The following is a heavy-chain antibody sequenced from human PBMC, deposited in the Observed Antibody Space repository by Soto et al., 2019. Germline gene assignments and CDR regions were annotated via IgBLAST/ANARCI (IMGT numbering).Heavy chain of an antibody. V-gene: IGHV1-2*02. CDR2: VNPTSGAT. Sequence: QVQLMQSGPEVRKPGSSVKVSCKASGYTFTTSYMHWVRQAPGQGLEWMGWVNPTSGATNSAQKFQGRITFNRVTYMGIAYMDLGRLTSDDTAVYYCAPRRGGYTSTGGGSFDYWGQGTQVTVSS. CDR3: APRRGGYTSTGGGSFDY. J-gene: IGHJ4*02. CDR1: GYTFTTSY. D-gene: IGHD2-2*02.